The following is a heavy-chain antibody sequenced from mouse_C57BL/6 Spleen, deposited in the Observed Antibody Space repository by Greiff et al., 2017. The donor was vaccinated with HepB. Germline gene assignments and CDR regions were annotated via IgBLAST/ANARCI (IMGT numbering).Heavy chain of an antibody. J-gene: IGHJ3*01. CDR2: IWSGGST. V-gene: IGHV2-2*01. CDR3: ATWDVGFAY. D-gene: IGHD4-1*01. CDR1: GFSLTSYG. Sequence: VKVVESGPGLVQPSQSLSITCTVSGFSLTSYGVHWVRQSPGKGLEWLGVIWSGGSTDYNAAFISRLSISKDNSKSQVFFKMNSLQADDTAIYYCATWDVGFAYWGQGTLVTVSA.